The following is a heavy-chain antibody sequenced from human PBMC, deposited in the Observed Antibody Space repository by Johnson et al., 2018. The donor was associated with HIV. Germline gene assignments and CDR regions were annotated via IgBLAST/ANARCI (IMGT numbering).Heavy chain of an antibody. CDR1: GFTFSSYA. CDR3: ARAGGGYPRGGHAFDI. J-gene: IGHJ3*02. Sequence: QVHLVESGGGVVQPGRSLRLSCAASGFTFSSYAMHWVRQAPGKGLEWVAVISYDGSNKYYADSVKGRFTISRDNSKNTLYLQMNSLRAEDTSVYYCARAGGGYPRGGHAFDIWGQGTMVTVSS. CDR2: ISYDGSNK. V-gene: IGHV3-30-3*01. D-gene: IGHD3-16*02.